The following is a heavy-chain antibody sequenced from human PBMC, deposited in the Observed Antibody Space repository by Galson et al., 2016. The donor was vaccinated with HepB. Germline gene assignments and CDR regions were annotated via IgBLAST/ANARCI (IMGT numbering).Heavy chain of an antibody. CDR1: GGTFGTYA. D-gene: IGHD3-22*01. J-gene: IGHJ4*02. CDR2: ILPVFGTL. V-gene: IGHV1-69*13. CDR3: ARFHTSGYDYYFDS. Sequence: SVKVSCKASGGTFGTYAINWVRLAPGQGLEWMGGILPVFGTLHYAQRFQGRLTITADESTSTTYMDLTSLKSDDTAVYYCARFHTSGYDYYFDSWGQGTLVTVSS.